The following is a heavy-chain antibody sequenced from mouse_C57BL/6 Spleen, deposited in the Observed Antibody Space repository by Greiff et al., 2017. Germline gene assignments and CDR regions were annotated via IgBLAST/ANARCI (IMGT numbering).Heavy chain of an antibody. CDR1: GYTFTSYW. J-gene: IGHJ3*01. CDR2: INPSSGYT. Sequence: QVQLKQSGAELAKPGASVKLSCKASGYTFTSYWMHWVKQRPGQGLEWIGYINPSSGYTKYNQKFKDKAPLTADKSSSTAYMQLSSLTYEDSAVYYCSRSRDSYGNAWFAYGGQGILVTVSA. V-gene: IGHV1-7*01. D-gene: IGHD2-1*01. CDR3: SRSRDSYGNAWFAY.